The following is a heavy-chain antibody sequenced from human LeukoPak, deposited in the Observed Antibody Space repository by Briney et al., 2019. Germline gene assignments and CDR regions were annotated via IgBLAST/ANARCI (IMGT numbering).Heavy chain of an antibody. CDR1: GFTFSSYW. CDR2: IKQDGSEK. J-gene: IGHJ6*02. CDR3: ARDRYYGWPTWYYGMDV. D-gene: IGHD3-10*01. Sequence: GGSLRLSCAASGFTFSSYWMSWVRQAPGKGLEGVANIKQDGSEKYYVDSVKGRFTISRDNAKNSLYLQMNSLRAEDTAVYYCARDRYYGWPTWYYGMDVWGHGTTVTVSS. V-gene: IGHV3-7*01.